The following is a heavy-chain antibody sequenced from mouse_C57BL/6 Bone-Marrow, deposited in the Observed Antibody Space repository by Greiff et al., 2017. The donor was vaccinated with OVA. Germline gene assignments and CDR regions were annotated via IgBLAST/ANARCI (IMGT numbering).Heavy chain of an antibody. J-gene: IGHJ3*01. CDR1: GYTFTDYE. D-gene: IGHD2-3*01. V-gene: IGHV1-15*01. CDR2: IDPETGGT. Sequence: VQVVESGAELVRPGASVTLSCKASGYTFTDYEMHWVKQTPVHGLEWIGAIDPETGGTAYNQKFKGKAILTADKSSSTAYMELRSLTSEDSAVYYCTRVDGYYVLWFAYWGQGTLVTVSA. CDR3: TRVDGYYVLWFAY.